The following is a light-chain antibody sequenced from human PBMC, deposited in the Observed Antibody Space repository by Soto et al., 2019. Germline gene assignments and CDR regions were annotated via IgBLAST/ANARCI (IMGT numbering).Light chain of an antibody. CDR3: GTWDSSLSAVV. CDR2: DNN. Sequence: QSVLTQPPSVSAAPGQKVTISCSGSSSNIGNNYISWYQQLPGTAPKLLIYDNNKRPLGIPDRFSGSKSGTSATLAITGLQTGDEADYYCGTWDSSLSAVVFGGGTKLTVL. J-gene: IGLJ2*01. V-gene: IGLV1-51*01. CDR1: SSNIGNNY.